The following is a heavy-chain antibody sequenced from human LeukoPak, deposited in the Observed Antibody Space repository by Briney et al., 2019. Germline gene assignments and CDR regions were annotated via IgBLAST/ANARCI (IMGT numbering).Heavy chain of an antibody. Sequence: SETLSLTCAVSGYSISSGYYWGWIRQPPGKGLEWIGSIYHSGSTYYNPSLKSRVTISVDTSKNQFSLKLSSVTAADTAVYYCARESLLGYCSSTGCYASGFDPWGQGTLVTVSS. CDR1: GYSISSGYY. CDR3: ARESLLGYCSSTGCYASGFDP. D-gene: IGHD2-2*01. CDR2: IYHSGST. V-gene: IGHV4-38-2*01. J-gene: IGHJ5*02.